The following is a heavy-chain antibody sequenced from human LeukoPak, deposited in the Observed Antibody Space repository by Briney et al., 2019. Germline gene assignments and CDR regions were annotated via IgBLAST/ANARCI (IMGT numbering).Heavy chain of an antibody. CDR3: ARVPGRPAFDI. CDR2: LYYSGST. Sequence: PSETLSLTCTVSGGSMSSYYWSWIRQPPGKGLEWIGYLYYSGSTNYNPSLKSRVTISVDTSKNQLSLKLSSVTAADTAIYYCARVPGRPAFDIWGQGTMVTVSS. V-gene: IGHV4-59*01. D-gene: IGHD1-26*01. CDR1: GGSMSSYY. J-gene: IGHJ3*02.